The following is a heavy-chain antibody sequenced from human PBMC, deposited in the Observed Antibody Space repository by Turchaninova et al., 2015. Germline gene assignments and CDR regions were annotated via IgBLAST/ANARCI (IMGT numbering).Heavy chain of an antibody. D-gene: IGHD6-13*01. CDR3: AKDAGIAAAYLGYSDY. V-gene: IGHV3-30*02. CDR2: VLYDGSDQ. Sequence: QVELVESGGGVVQPGGSLRLSCAASGFAFSRYAMLWVRQDPGKGMGWVKFVLYDGSDQHYRESVKGLFTISREYYNISLYLQMNILRAEDTSVYYCAKDAGIAAAYLGYSDYWGQGTLVTVSS. CDR1: GFAFSRYA. J-gene: IGHJ4*02.